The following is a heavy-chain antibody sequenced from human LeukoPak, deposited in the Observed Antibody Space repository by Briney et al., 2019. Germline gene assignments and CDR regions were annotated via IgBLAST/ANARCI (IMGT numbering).Heavy chain of an antibody. CDR1: GCTFTNYD. J-gene: IGHJ4*02. CDR3: ARVNCSSTSCRSKFLDY. Sequence: ASVKVSCKASGCTFTNYDINWVRQATGQGLEWMGWMNPNSANTGYAQKFRGRVTMTRNTSISTAYMELSSLRSEDTAVYYCARVNCSSTSCRSKFLDYWGQGTLVTVSS. CDR2: MNPNSANT. V-gene: IGHV1-8*01. D-gene: IGHD2-2*01.